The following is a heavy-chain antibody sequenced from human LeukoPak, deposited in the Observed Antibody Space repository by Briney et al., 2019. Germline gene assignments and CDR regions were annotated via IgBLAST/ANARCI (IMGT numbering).Heavy chain of an antibody. CDR2: TSSSDAGT. Sequence: GGSLRLSCAASGFTLSTYAMSWVRQTPGKGLEWVAATSSSDAGTYHADSVRGRFTISRDNSKNTLYLQMNSLRAEDAAVYYCAKDSPYAYYGSGSYWDYWGQGTLVTVSS. D-gene: IGHD3-10*01. J-gene: IGHJ4*02. V-gene: IGHV3-23*01. CDR3: AKDSPYAYYGSGSYWDY. CDR1: GFTLSTYA.